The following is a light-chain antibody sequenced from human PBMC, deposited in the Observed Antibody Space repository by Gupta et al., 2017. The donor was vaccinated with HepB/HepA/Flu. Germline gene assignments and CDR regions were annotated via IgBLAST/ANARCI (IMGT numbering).Light chain of an antibody. CDR3: AAWDDGLSGSVV. Sequence: QSVLSQSPSASGTPGHRFTVSCPGSSSNIGSNNVYWYQQLPGTAPKLLIYRNNQRPSGVPVRFSGSKSGTSASLAISGLRSEDEADYYCAAWDDGLSGSVVFGGGTKLTVL. CDR1: SSNIGSNN. J-gene: IGLJ2*01. V-gene: IGLV1-47*01. CDR2: RNN.